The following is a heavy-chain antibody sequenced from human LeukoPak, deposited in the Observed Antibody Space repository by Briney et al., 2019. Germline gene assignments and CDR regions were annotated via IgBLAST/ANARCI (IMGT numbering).Heavy chain of an antibody. J-gene: IGHJ5*02. CDR3: AKLPREYCSSTSCPNWFDT. D-gene: IGHD2-2*01. Sequence: GGSLRLSCSASGFTFSTYAMTWVRQAPGKGLEWVSALSASGGTTYHADSVKGRFTTSRDNSENTLYLQMNSLRAEDTAVYYCAKLPREYCSSTSCPNWFDTWGQGTLVTVSS. CDR1: GFTFSTYA. V-gene: IGHV3-23*01. CDR2: LSASGGTT.